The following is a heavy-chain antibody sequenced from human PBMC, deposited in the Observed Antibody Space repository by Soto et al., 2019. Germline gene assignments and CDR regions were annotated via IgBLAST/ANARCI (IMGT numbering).Heavy chain of an antibody. CDR1: GDSVSSNSAA. V-gene: IGHV6-1*01. Sequence: PSQTLSLTCAISGDSVSSNSAAWNWIRQSPSRGLEWLGRTYYRSKWYNDYAVSVKSRITINPDTSKNQFSLQLNSVTPEATAVYYCARDASPVLRFLEWLFYPGAFDIWGQGTRSPSPQ. CDR3: ARDASPVLRFLEWLFYPGAFDI. CDR2: TYYRSKWYN. J-gene: IGHJ3*02. D-gene: IGHD3-3*01.